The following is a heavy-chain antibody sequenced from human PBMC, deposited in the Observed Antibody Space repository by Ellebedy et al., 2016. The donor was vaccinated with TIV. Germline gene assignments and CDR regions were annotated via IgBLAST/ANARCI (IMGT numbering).Heavy chain of an antibody. CDR2: ISGKNGNT. CDR1: GFTLTSYG. V-gene: IGHV1-18*04. CDR3: ARGSSTSWYGGAFDI. Sequence: AASVKVSCKASGFTLTSYGINWVRQAPGHGLEWMGWISGKNGNTSYTQKVQGRLTLTTEKSTNTAYMELRSLRSDDTAVYYCARGSSTSWYGGAFDIWGQGTRVTVSS. D-gene: IGHD6-13*01. J-gene: IGHJ3*02.